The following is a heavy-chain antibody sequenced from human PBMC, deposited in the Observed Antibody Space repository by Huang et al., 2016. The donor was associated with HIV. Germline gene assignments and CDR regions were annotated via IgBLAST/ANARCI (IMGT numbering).Heavy chain of an antibody. CDR3: AREVMISFGGPFDP. CDR1: GGSFRCYS. D-gene: IGHD3-16*01. V-gene: IGHV4-34*01. Sequence: QVQLQQWGAGLLKPSETLSLTCAVYGGSFRCYSWNWIRPSPGTGREWIGQINHSGSTDYNPSLKSRVTISIDTSKNQFSLKLNSVTAADTAIYYGAREVMISFGGPFDPWGHGNLVTVSS. CDR2: INHSGST. J-gene: IGHJ5*02.